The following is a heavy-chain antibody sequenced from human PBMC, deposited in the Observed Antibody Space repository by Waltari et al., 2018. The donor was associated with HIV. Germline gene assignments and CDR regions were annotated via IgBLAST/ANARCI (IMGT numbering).Heavy chain of an antibody. CDR3: ARGYGDYRDPYYFDY. CDR1: GGSVSSGSYY. V-gene: IGHV4-61*01. CDR2: IYYSGST. J-gene: IGHJ4*02. Sequence: QVHLQESGPGLVTPSETLSLTCTVPGGSVSSGSYYWSWIRQPPGQGLEWIGYIYYSGSTNYNPSLKSRVTISVDTSKNQFSLKLSSVTAADTAVYYCARGYGDYRDPYYFDYWGQGTLVTVSS. D-gene: IGHD4-17*01.